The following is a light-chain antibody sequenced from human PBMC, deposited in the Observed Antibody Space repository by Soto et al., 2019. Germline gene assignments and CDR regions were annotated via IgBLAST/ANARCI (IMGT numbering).Light chain of an antibody. Sequence: QSALTQPASLSGSPGQAITISCSGTSSDVGAFNYVSWYQQHPGKAPKLMIYDVSNRPSGVSNRFSCSKSGNTASLTISGLRAEDEADYYCNSYTSNKTHVLGTVPNHTVL. V-gene: IGLV2-14*03. J-gene: IGLJ1*01. CDR1: SSDVGAFNY. CDR3: NSYTSNKTHV. CDR2: DVS.